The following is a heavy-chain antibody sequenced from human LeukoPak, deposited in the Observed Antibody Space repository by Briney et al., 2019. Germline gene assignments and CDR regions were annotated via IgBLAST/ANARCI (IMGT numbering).Heavy chain of an antibody. CDR2: ISGRSSHV. V-gene: IGHV3-21*01. CDR1: GFSFSDYD. Sequence: GGSLRLSCSASGFSFSDYDMNWFPQAPGKGLEWISSISGRSSHVYYGDSVKGRFSISRDNAMNSVFLQMNSLGVDDTAVYYCGRAFPPLRTASAGDLWGQGTLVTVSS. J-gene: IGHJ4*02. CDR3: GRAFPPLRTASAGDL. D-gene: IGHD3-16*01.